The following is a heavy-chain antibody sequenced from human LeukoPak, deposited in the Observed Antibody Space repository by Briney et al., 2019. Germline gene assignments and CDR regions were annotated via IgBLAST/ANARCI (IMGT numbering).Heavy chain of an antibody. CDR2: INPNNGNT. D-gene: IGHD3-9*01. CDR1: GYTFTGYY. J-gene: IGHJ4*02. Sequence: ASVKVSCKASGYTFTGYYMHWVRQAPGQGLEWMGWINPNNGNTNYAQKLQGRVTMTTDPSTSTGYMELRSLRSDDTAVYYCARTYYDILTGYYNPSFDYWGQGTLVTVSS. CDR3: ARTYYDILTGYYNPSFDY. V-gene: IGHV1-18*04.